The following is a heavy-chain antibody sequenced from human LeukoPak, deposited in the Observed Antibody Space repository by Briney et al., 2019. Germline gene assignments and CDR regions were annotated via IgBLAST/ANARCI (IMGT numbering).Heavy chain of an antibody. CDR1: GYTFTGYY. Sequence: ASVKVSCKASGYTFTGYYMHWVRQAPGQGLEWMGWINPNSGGTNYAQKFQGRVTMTRDTSISTAYMELSRLRSDDTAVYYCARDIGSEVVAAATLGWFDPWGQGTLVTVSS. CDR2: INPNSGGT. V-gene: IGHV1-2*02. J-gene: IGHJ5*02. D-gene: IGHD2-15*01. CDR3: ARDIGSEVVAAATLGWFDP.